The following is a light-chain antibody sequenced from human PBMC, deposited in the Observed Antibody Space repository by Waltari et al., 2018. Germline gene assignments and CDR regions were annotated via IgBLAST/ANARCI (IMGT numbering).Light chain of an antibody. CDR1: SRDVGGYNF. V-gene: IGLV2-23*02. CDR3: CSYIGRAL. CDR2: EVI. Sequence: QPALTQPASVPGSPGQPIPISCTGSSRDVGGYNFVSWYPQHPGKAPNLLIYEVIKRPSGVSIRFSGSKSGNTASLIISGLQAEDEADYYCCSYIGRALFGGGTKLTVL. J-gene: IGLJ2*01.